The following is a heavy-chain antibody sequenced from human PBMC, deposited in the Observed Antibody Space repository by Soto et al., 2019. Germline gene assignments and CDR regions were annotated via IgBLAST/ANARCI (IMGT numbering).Heavy chain of an antibody. Sequence: GGSLRLSCAASGFTFSSYSMNWVRQAPGKGLEWVSSISSSSSYIYYADSVKGRFTISRDNAKNSLYLQMNSLRAEDTAVYYCARFSWLELLSPFDYWGQGTLVTVSS. J-gene: IGHJ4*02. V-gene: IGHV3-21*01. CDR1: GFTFSSYS. CDR2: ISSSSSYI. CDR3: ARFSWLELLSPFDY. D-gene: IGHD1-7*01.